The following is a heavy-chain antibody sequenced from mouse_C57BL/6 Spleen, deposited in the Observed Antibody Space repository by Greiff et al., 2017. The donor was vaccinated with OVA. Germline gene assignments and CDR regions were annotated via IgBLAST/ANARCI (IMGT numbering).Heavy chain of an antibody. D-gene: IGHD2-3*01. J-gene: IGHJ1*03. CDR3: AIYDGYHWYFDV. V-gene: IGHV14-3*01. CDR2: IDPANGNT. Sequence: DVKLQESVAELVRPGASVKLSCTASGFNIKNTYMHWVKQRPEQGLEWIGRIDPANGNTKYAPKFQGKATITTDTSSNTAYLQLSSLTSEDTAIYYCAIYDGYHWYFDVWGTGTTVTVSS. CDR1: GFNIKNTY.